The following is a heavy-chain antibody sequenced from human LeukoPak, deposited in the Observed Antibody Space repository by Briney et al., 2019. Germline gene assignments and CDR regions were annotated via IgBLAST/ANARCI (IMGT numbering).Heavy chain of an antibody. CDR3: ARVWDREVKYFDY. J-gene: IGHJ4*02. Sequence: SETPSLTCTVSGGSVSSGSYSWTWIRQPPGKGLECIGYIYYTGSTSYNPSLQSRVTMSVDTSKNQFSLKLSSVTAADTAVYYCARVWDREVKYFDYWGQGTLVTVSS. D-gene: IGHD1-26*01. V-gene: IGHV4-61*01. CDR2: IYYTGST. CDR1: GGSVSSGSYS.